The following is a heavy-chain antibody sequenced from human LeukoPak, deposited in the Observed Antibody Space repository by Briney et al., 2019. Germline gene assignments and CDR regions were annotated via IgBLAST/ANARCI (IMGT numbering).Heavy chain of an antibody. CDR1: GFTFSSYG. CDR3: GKDQAQLLWFGELSPMDV. CDR2: ISYDGSNK. V-gene: IGHV3-30*18. J-gene: IGHJ6*02. Sequence: GRSLRLSCAASGFTFSSYGMQWVRQAPGKGLEWVAVISYDGSNKYYADSVKGRFTISRDNSKNTLYLQMNSLRAEDTAVYYCGKDQAQLLWFGELSPMDVWGQGTTVTVSS. D-gene: IGHD3-10*01.